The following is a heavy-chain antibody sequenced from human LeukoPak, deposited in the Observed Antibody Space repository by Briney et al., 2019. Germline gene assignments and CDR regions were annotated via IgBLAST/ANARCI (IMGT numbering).Heavy chain of an antibody. CDR3: ATDTAMANFHRSDAFDI. J-gene: IGHJ3*02. Sequence: SVKVSCKASGGTFSSYAISWVRQAPGQGLEWMGGIIPIFGTANYAQKFQGRVTITADESTSTAYMELSSLRSEDTAVYYCATDTAMANFHRSDAFDIWGQGTMVTVSS. D-gene: IGHD5-18*01. CDR2: IIPIFGTA. CDR1: GGTFSSYA. V-gene: IGHV1-69*01.